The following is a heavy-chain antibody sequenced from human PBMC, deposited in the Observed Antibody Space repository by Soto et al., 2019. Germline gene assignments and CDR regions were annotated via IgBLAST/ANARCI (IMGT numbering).Heavy chain of an antibody. CDR1: GFTFSSYS. CDR2: ISSSSSTI. D-gene: IGHD1-1*01. J-gene: IGHJ3*02. V-gene: IGHV3-48*02. Sequence: PGGSLRLSCAASGFTFSSYSMNWGRQAPGKGLEWVSYISSSSSTIYYADSVKGRFTISRDNAKNSLYLQMNSLRDEDTAVYYFARDRELITSLHAFDIWGQGTMVT. CDR3: ARDRELITSLHAFDI.